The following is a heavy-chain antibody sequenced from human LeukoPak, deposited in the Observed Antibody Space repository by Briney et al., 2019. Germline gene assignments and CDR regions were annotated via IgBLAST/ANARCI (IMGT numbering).Heavy chain of an antibody. Sequence: GASVKVSCKASGYTFTSYAMRWVRQAPGQRLEWMGWINAGNGNTKYSQKFQGRVTITRDTSASTAYMELSSLRSEDTAVYYCARVSGHRSVPAFDIWGQGTMVTVSS. V-gene: IGHV1-3*01. J-gene: IGHJ3*02. CDR2: INAGNGNT. CDR1: GYTFTSYA. D-gene: IGHD6-19*01. CDR3: ARVSGHRSVPAFDI.